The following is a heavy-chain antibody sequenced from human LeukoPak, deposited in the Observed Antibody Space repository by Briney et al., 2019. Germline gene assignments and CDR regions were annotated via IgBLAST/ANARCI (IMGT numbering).Heavy chain of an antibody. CDR2: IYTSGST. Sequence: PSQTLSLTCTVSGGSISSGSDYWSWIRQPAGKGLEWIGRIYTSGSTNYNPSLKSRVTISVDTSKNQFSLKLSSVTAADTAVYYCASTVVKGVGFDYWGQGTLVTVSS. D-gene: IGHD4-23*01. CDR1: GGSISSGSDY. CDR3: ASTVVKGVGFDY. J-gene: IGHJ4*02. V-gene: IGHV4-61*02.